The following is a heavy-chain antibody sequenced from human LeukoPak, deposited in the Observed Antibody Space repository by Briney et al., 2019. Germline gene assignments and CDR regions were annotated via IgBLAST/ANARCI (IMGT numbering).Heavy chain of an antibody. Sequence: SETLSLTRAVSGYSISSGYYWGWIRQPPGKGLEWIGNIYHSGNTYYNPSLKSRVTISVDTSKNQFSPKLSSVTAADTAVFYCAREGDSSSVGWFDPWGRGTLVTVSS. J-gene: IGHJ5*02. CDR3: AREGDSSSVGWFDP. CDR1: GYSISSGYY. D-gene: IGHD6-13*01. CDR2: IYHSGNT. V-gene: IGHV4-38-2*02.